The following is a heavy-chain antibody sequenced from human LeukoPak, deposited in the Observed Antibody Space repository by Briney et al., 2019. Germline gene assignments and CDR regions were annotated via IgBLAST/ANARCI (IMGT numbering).Heavy chain of an antibody. CDR2: IIPIFGTA. Sequence: ASVKVSCKASGGTFSSYAISWVRQAPGQGLEWMGGIIPIFGTANYAQKFQGRVTITTDEPTSTAYMELSSLRSEDTAVYYCARGGVGSSWLGYYYYMDVWGKGTTVTVSS. J-gene: IGHJ6*03. V-gene: IGHV1-69*05. D-gene: IGHD6-6*01. CDR3: ARGGVGSSWLGYYYYMDV. CDR1: GGTFSSYA.